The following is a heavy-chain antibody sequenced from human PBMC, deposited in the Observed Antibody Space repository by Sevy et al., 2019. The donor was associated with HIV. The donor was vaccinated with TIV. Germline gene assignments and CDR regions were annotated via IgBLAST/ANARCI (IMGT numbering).Heavy chain of an antibody. CDR3: ARDLRYYHDSSPFDP. J-gene: IGHJ5*02. Sequence: GGSLRLSCAASGFTFSDYYMSWIRQAPGKGLEWVSYISSSGSTIYYADSVKGRFTISRDNAKNSLYLQMNSLRAEDTAMYYCARDLRYYHDSSPFDPWGQGTLVTVSS. CDR1: GFTFSDYY. V-gene: IGHV3-11*01. D-gene: IGHD3-22*01. CDR2: ISSSGSTI.